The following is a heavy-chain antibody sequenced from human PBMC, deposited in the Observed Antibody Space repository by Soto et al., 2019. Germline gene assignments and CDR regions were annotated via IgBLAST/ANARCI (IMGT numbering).Heavy chain of an antibody. D-gene: IGHD1-26*01. Sequence: QITLKESGPTLVKPTQTLTLTCTFSGFSLSTSGVGVGWIRQPPGKALEWLALMYWDDDKRYSPSLRSRLTITKDTSKNQVVLTMTNMDPVDTATYCCAHRSQQAQWVGYWGQGTLVTVSS. CDR3: AHRSQQAQWVGY. CDR2: MYWDDDK. V-gene: IGHV2-5*02. J-gene: IGHJ4*02. CDR1: GFSLSTSGVG.